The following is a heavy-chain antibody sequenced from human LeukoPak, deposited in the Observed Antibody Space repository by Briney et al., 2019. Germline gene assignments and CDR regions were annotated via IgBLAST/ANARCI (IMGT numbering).Heavy chain of an antibody. V-gene: IGHV4-38-2*02. D-gene: IGHD4-11*01. Sequence: SETLSLTCTVSAYSISSGYYWGWIRQPPGKGLEWIGSIYHSGRTYYNPSLKSRVTISVDTSKNQFSLKLSSVTAADTAVYYCARGGGSNYGYYFDYWGQGTLVTVSS. CDR1: AYSISSGYY. CDR2: IYHSGRT. J-gene: IGHJ4*02. CDR3: ARGGGSNYGYYFDY.